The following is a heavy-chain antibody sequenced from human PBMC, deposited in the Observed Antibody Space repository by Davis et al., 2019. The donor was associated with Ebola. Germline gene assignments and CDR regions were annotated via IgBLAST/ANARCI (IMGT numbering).Heavy chain of an antibody. CDR3: VSLVKRTMVAFDG. V-gene: IGHV3-74*01. CDR1: GFTFNQYW. J-gene: IGHJ3*01. CDR2: ITPDASHT. Sequence: GESLKISCAASGFTFNQYWMHWIRQAPGKGLVWVSAITPDASHTRYADSVKGRFMISSDNAKDKVSMQMNRMRPEDTAVYYCVSLVKRTMVAFDGWGQGTMVTVSS. D-gene: IGHD4/OR15-4a*01.